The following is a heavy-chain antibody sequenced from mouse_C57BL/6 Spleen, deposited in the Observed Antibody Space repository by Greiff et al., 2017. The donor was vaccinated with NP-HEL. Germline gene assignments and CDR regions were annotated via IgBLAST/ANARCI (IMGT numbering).Heavy chain of an antibody. CDR3: ARHTYYDYGYAMDY. J-gene: IGHJ4*01. CDR2: ISGGGGNT. Sequence: EVHLVESGGGLVKPGGSLKLSCAASGFTFSSYTMSWVRQTPEKRLEWVATISGGGGNTYYPDSVKGRFTISRDNAKNTLYLQMSSLRSEDTALYYCARHTYYDYGYAMDYWGQGTSVTVSS. V-gene: IGHV5-9*01. D-gene: IGHD2-4*01. CDR1: GFTFSSYT.